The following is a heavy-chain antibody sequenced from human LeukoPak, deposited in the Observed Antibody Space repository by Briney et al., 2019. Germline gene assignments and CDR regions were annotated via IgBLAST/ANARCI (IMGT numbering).Heavy chain of an antibody. D-gene: IGHD5-24*01. CDR3: VRSPTDGYHDAFAV. V-gene: IGHV5-51*01. Sequence: GESLKISCKASGFTFTTYWIGWVRQMPGKGLEWVGIIYPGDSETRYSPSFQGQVTISADKFISTAYLQWSSLQASDTAMYYCVRSPTDGYHDAFAVWGQGTMVTVSS. J-gene: IGHJ3*01. CDR2: IYPGDSET. CDR1: GFTFTTYW.